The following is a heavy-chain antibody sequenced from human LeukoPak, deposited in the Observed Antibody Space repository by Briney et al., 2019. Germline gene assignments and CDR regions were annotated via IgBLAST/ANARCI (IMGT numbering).Heavy chain of an antibody. V-gene: IGHV3-48*04. CDR3: ARDRVGFGELLIGAPDAFDI. CDR2: ISSSSSTI. D-gene: IGHD3-10*01. CDR1: GFTFSSYA. J-gene: IGHJ3*02. Sequence: GGSLRLSCAASGFTFSSYAMSWVRRAPGKGLEWVSYISSSSSTIYYADSVKGRFTISRDNAKNSLYLQMNSLRAEDTAVYYCARDRVGFGELLIGAPDAFDIWGQGTMVTVSS.